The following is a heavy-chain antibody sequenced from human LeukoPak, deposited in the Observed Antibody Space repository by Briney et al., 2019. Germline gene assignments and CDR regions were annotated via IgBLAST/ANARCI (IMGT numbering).Heavy chain of an antibody. J-gene: IGHJ4*02. CDR2: FDPEDGET. V-gene: IGHV1-24*01. CDR1: GYTLTELS. CDR3: ARDGGGGKGFDY. D-gene: IGHD3-16*01. Sequence: ASVKVSCKVSGYTLTELSMHWVRQAPGKGLEWMGGFDPEDGETIYAQKFQGRVTMTEDTSTDTAYMELSSLRSEDTAVYYCARDGGGGKGFDYWGQGTLVTVSS.